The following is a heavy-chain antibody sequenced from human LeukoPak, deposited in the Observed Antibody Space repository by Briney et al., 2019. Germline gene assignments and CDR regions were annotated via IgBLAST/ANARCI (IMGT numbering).Heavy chain of an antibody. J-gene: IGHJ4*02. D-gene: IGHD3-22*01. Sequence: GGSLRLSCAASGFTFSGYSMNWVRQAPGKGLEWVSSISSSGIYKYYADSVKGRFTISRDNAKKSLYLQMNSLRAEDTAVYYCARSRYDSSGYYGIIGNWGQGTLVTVSS. V-gene: IGHV3-21*01. CDR1: GFTFSGYS. CDR3: ARSRYDSSGYYGIIGN. CDR2: ISSSGIYK.